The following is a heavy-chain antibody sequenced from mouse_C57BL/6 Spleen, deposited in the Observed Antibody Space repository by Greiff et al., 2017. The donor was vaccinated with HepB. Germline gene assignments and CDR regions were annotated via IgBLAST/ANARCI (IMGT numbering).Heavy chain of an antibody. CDR1: GYAFSSYW. D-gene: IGHD1-2*01. CDR3: ALIPTVHFDY. CDR2: IYPGDGDT. J-gene: IGHJ2*01. V-gene: IGHV1-80*01. Sequence: VQLQQSGAELVKPGASVKISCKASGYAFSSYWMNWVKQRPGKGLEWIGQIYPGDGDTNYTGKFKGKATLTADKSSSTAYMQPSSLTSEDSAVYFCALIPTVHFDYWGQGTTLTVSS.